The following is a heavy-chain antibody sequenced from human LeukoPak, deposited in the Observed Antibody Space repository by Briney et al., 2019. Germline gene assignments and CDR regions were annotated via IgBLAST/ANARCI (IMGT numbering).Heavy chain of an antibody. J-gene: IGHJ5*02. D-gene: IGHD2-2*03. CDR2: IYHSGNT. CDR1: GYSISSGYY. V-gene: IGHV4-38-2*02. CDR3: ARGDGYCDSTTCYNWFDP. Sequence: PSETLSLTCTVSGYSISSGYYWAWIRQPPGKGLEWLGSIYHSGNTYYNPSLKSRVTISVDTSKNQFSLNLKFVTAADTAVYYCARGDGYCDSTTCYNWFDPWGHGTLVTVSS.